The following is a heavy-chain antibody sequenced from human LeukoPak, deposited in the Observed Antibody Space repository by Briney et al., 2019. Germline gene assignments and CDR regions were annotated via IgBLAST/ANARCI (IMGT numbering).Heavy chain of an antibody. V-gene: IGHV3-23*01. Sequence: GGSLRLSCEVSGFTFSSYWMHWVRQAPGKGLEWVSAISDSGGSTYYADSVKGRFTISRDNSKNTLYLQMNSLRAEDTAVYYCAKETCSGYSCYIFDYWGQGTLVTVSS. CDR3: AKETCSGYSCYIFDY. CDR2: ISDSGGST. J-gene: IGHJ4*02. CDR1: GFTFSSYW. D-gene: IGHD2-15*01.